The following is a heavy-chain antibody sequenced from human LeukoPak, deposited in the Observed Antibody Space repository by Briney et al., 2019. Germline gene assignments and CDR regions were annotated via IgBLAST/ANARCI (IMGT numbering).Heavy chain of an antibody. CDR2: ISGSGGST. V-gene: IGHV3-23*01. Sequence: PGGSLRLSCAASGFTFSSYAMXXXXXXXXXXXXXXSAISGSGGSTYYADSVKGRFTISRDNSKNTLYLQMNSLRAEDTAVYYCAKGAFGAYSAFDIWGQGTMVTVSS. CDR1: GFTFSSYA. CDR3: AKGAFGAYSAFDI. D-gene: IGHD3-10*01. J-gene: IGHJ3*02.